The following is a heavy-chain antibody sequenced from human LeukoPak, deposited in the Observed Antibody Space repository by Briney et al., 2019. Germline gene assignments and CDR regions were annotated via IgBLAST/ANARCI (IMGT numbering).Heavy chain of an antibody. Sequence: ASVKVSCKASGYTFTGYYMHWVRQAPGQGLEWMGWINPNSGGTNYAQKFQGRVTMTRDTSISTAYMELSRLRSDDTAVYYCARGPGGRYCSGGSCHPMFDYWGQGTLVTVSS. V-gene: IGHV1-2*02. CDR3: ARGPGGRYCSGGSCHPMFDY. CDR2: INPNSGGT. J-gene: IGHJ4*02. D-gene: IGHD2-15*01. CDR1: GYTFTGYY.